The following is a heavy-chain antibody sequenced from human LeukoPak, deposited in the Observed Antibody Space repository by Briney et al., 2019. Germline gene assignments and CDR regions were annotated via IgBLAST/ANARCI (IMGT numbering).Heavy chain of an antibody. J-gene: IGHJ5*02. Sequence: SETLSLTCSVSGGSISSSSYYWGWILQPPGMGLEWIGSIYYSGITYYNQSLKIRATVSVDTSKNQFSLNLNSVTAADTAVYYCARRNGHSWDVGNWFDPWGQGTVVTVSS. CDR3: ARRNGHSWDVGNWFDP. D-gene: IGHD6-13*01. CDR1: GGSISSSSYY. V-gene: IGHV4-39*01. CDR2: IYYSGIT.